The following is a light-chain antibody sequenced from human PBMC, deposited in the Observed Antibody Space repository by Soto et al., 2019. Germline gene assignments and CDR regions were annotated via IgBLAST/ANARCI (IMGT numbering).Light chain of an antibody. V-gene: IGKV3-20*01. J-gene: IGKJ2*01. Sequence: EIVLTQSPGTLSLSPGERATLSCRASQSVSSSYLAWYQQKPGQAPRLLIYGASSRATGIPDRFSGSGSGTDFTLTIRRLEPEDFAVYYCQHYGSSPRYTFGQGTKLEIK. CDR2: GAS. CDR3: QHYGSSPRYT. CDR1: QSVSSSY.